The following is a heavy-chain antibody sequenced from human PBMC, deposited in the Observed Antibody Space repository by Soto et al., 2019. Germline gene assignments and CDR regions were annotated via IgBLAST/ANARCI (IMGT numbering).Heavy chain of an antibody. Sequence: XASLWLTCKVCGGSFSSDTLYGSWIRQPPGKRLEWIGFIYSNGSTNYNHSLKSRVTMSVDTSKNQFSLKLRSVIVADTAVYHCARFVRSCSGTTCYTRADVWGQGTTVTVSS. V-gene: IGHV4-61*01. CDR1: GGSFSSDTLY. D-gene: IGHD2-2*02. CDR3: ARFVRSCSGTTCYTRADV. CDR2: IYSNGST. J-gene: IGHJ6*02.